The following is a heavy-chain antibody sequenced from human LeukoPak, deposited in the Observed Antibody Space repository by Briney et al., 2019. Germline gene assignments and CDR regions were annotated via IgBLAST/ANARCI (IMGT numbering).Heavy chain of an antibody. Sequence: PSQTLSLTCTVSGGSISNGGYYWSWIRQHPGKGLEWIGYISDSGSTNYNPSLKSRVTISEDTSKNQFSLKLSSVTAADTAVYYCARGGAARLHFQNWGQGTLVTVSS. J-gene: IGHJ1*01. V-gene: IGHV4-31*03. CDR2: ISDSGST. D-gene: IGHD6-6*01. CDR1: GGSISNGGYY. CDR3: ARGGAARLHFQN.